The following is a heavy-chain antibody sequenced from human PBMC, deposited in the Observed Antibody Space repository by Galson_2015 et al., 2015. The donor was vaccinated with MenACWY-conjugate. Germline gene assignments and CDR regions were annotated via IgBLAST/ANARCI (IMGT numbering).Heavy chain of an antibody. CDR1: GYNFITYW. D-gene: IGHD1-26*01. CDR3: ARHPPGGRGMDV. V-gene: IGHV5-51*01. J-gene: IGHJ6*02. CDR2: ISPIDSKT. Sequence: QSGAEVKKPGESLKISCTASGYNFITYWIGWVRQVPGKGLERVGLISPIDSKTRYSPAFDGRVTISADNSITTAYLQWNSVQASDTAMYYCARHPPGGRGMDVWGQGTTVTVSS.